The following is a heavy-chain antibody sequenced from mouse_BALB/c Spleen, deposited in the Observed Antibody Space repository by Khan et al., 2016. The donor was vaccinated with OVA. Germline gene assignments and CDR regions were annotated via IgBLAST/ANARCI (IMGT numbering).Heavy chain of an antibody. CDR2: ISTGGHYT. Sequence: EVELVESGGGVVKPGGSLKLSCSASGFTFSSFAMSWVRQTPEKRLEWVVTISTGGHYTFYPDSVKGRFTISRDNARNTLYLQMSSLRYEDTAMYYCARSLVDYYAVDYWGPGTSVTVSS. J-gene: IGHJ4*01. V-gene: IGHV5-9-3*01. CDR1: GFTFSSFA. CDR3: ARSLVDYYAVDY. D-gene: IGHD2-2*01.